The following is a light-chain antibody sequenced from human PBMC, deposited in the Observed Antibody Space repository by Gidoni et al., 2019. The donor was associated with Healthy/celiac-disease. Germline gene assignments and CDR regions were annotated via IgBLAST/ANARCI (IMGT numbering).Light chain of an antibody. Sequence: EIVLTQSPGTLSLSPGERATLSCRASQRVSSSYLAWYQQKPGQAPRLLIYGASSRATGIPDRFSGSGSGTDFNLTISRLEHEDFAVYYCQQYAPFTFGPGTKVDIK. CDR3: QQYAPFT. CDR1: QRVSSSY. CDR2: GAS. J-gene: IGKJ3*01. V-gene: IGKV3-20*01.